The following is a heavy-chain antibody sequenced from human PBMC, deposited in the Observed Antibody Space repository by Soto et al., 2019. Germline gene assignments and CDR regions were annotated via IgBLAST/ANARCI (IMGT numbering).Heavy chain of an antibody. CDR3: AKVKADSSAAESLEY. J-gene: IGHJ4*02. Sequence: EVQLVESGGGLVKPGGSLRLSCVASGFTFSNTWMTWVRQAPGKGLEWVGRIKSKTDGGTTGYAAPVKGRFTISRDDSEATLFLQMNTLKTEDTAVYYCAKVKADSSAAESLEYWGQGTVVSVSS. D-gene: IGHD3-3*01. CDR2: IKSKTDGGTT. V-gene: IGHV3-15*01. CDR1: GFTFSNTW.